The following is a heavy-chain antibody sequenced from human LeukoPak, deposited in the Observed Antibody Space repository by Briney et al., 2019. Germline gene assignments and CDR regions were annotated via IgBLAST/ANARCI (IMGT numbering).Heavy chain of an antibody. CDR2: IYSDNT. CDR1: GFTVSSNS. CDR3: ARRAGAYSHPYDY. D-gene: IGHD4/OR15-4a*01. J-gene: IGHJ4*02. Sequence: GGSLRLSCTVSGFTVSSNSMSWVRQAPGKGLEWVSFIYSDNTHYSDSVKGRFTISRDNSKNTLYLRMNSLRAEDTAVYYCARRAGAYSHPYDYWGQGTLVTVSS. V-gene: IGHV3-53*01.